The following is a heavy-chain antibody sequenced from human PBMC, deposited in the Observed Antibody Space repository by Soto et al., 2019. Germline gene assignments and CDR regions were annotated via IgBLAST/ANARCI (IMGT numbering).Heavy chain of an antibody. V-gene: IGHV4-31*03. J-gene: IGHJ6*02. CDR1: GGSISSGGYY. CDR2: IYYSGST. Sequence: PSETLSLTCSVSGGSISSGGYYWSWIRQHPGKGLEWIGYIYYSGSTYYNPSLKSRVTISVDTSKNQFSLKLSSVTAADTAVYYCARDLTTGGYYYYGMDVWGQGTKVTVSS. CDR3: ARDLTTGGYYYYGMDV. D-gene: IGHD4-4*01.